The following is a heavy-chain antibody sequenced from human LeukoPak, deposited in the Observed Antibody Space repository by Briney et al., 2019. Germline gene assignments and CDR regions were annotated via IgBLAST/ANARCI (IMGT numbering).Heavy chain of an antibody. CDR2: ISGRGGTT. CDR1: GFTFSSYA. V-gene: IGHV3-23*01. Sequence: GGSLRLSCAASGFTFSSYAMRWDRQAQGKGLEWVSVISGRGGTTYYAASVKGQSTISRDNSKNTLYLQMNSLRAEDTAVYYCAKAGGWWGYYLHWGQGTLVTVSS. J-gene: IGHJ4*02. CDR3: AKAGGWWGYYLH. D-gene: IGHD3-3*01.